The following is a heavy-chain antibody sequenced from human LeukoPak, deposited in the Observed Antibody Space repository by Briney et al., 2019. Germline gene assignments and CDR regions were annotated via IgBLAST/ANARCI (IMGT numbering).Heavy chain of an antibody. Sequence: SETLSLTCTVSGASIRSGDYYWSWIREPPGKGLEWIGYIYDSGSTYYNPSLKSRITISVDTSENRFSLKLSSVTATDTAVYYCARDCSGGSCYGAFDIWGQGTMVTVSS. D-gene: IGHD2-15*01. CDR1: GASIRSGDYY. CDR3: ARDCSGGSCYGAFDI. CDR2: IYDSGST. V-gene: IGHV4-30-4*01. J-gene: IGHJ3*02.